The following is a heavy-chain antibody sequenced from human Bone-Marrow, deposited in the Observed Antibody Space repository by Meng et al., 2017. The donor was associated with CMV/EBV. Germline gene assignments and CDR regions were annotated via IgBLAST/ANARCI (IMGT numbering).Heavy chain of an antibody. CDR3: ARDSVAPWGWFDP. CDR2: IIPIFGTA. J-gene: IGHJ5*02. Sequence: ASGGPFSSYAIGWVRQAPGQGLGWMGGIIPIFGTANYAQKFQGRVTITADESTSTAYMELSSLRSEDTAVYYCARDSVAPWGWFDPWGQGTLVTVSS. D-gene: IGHD6-19*01. V-gene: IGHV1-69*01. CDR1: GGPFSSYA.